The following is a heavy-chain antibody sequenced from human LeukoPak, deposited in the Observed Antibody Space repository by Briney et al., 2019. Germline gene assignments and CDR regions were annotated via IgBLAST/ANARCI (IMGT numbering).Heavy chain of an antibody. CDR3: SGERAGTIVDF. CDR2: VFRTGGT. J-gene: IGHJ4*02. V-gene: IGHV4-38-2*02. CDR1: SFSFTTDYY. D-gene: IGHD3-3*01. Sequence: SETLSLTXTVSSFSFTTDYYWGWIRQPPGKGLEWIGSVFRTGGTYYNPSLRNRVSISLDMSKNQFSLSLHSVTAADTAVYHCSGERAGTIVDFWGRGTLVTVSS.